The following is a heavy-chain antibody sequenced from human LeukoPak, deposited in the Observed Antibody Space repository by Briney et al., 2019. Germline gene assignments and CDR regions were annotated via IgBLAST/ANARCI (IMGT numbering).Heavy chain of an antibody. D-gene: IGHD3-3*01. J-gene: IGHJ5*02. Sequence: PGGSLRLSCAASAFSLNAYNMNWVRQAPGKGLEWVSSISYTGTYIYYADSVKGRFTISRDNAKNSLYLQMNSLRAEDTAVYYCARENDFWSGYYSPAFGPWGQGTLVTVSS. CDR3: ARENDFWSGYYSPAFGP. V-gene: IGHV3-21*01. CDR1: AFSLNAYN. CDR2: ISYTGTYI.